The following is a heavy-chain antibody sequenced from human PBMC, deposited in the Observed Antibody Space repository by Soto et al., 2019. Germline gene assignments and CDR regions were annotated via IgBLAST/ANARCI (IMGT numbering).Heavy chain of an antibody. CDR3: ARVGTMVRSNWFDP. CDR2: IYYSGST. J-gene: IGHJ5*02. D-gene: IGHD3-10*01. V-gene: IGHV4-30-4*01. CDR1: GGSISSGDYY. Sequence: QVQLQESGTGLVKPSQTLSLTCTVSGGSISSGDYYWSWIRQPPGKGLEWIGYIYYSGSTYYNPSLKSRVIISVDTSKNQFSLKLSSVTAADTAVYYCARVGTMVRSNWFDPWGQGTLVTVSS.